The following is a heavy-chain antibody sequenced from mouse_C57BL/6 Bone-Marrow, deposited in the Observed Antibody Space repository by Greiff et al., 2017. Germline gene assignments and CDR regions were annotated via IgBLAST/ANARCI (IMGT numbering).Heavy chain of an antibody. CDR2: ISSGGSYT. V-gene: IGHV5-6*01. CDR3: ARHPIYYSNLYAMDY. D-gene: IGHD2-5*01. Sequence: EVKLVESGGDLVKPGGSLKLSCAASGFTFSSYGMSWVRQTPDKRLEWVATISSGGSYTYYPDRVKGRFTISRDNAKNTLYLQMSSLKSEDTAMYYCARHPIYYSNLYAMDYWGQGTSVTVSS. J-gene: IGHJ4*01. CDR1: GFTFSSYG.